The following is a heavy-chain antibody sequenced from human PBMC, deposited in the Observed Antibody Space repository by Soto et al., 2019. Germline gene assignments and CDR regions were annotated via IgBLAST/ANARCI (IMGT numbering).Heavy chain of an antibody. CDR1: GYPFTRYD. V-gene: IGHV1-8*01. D-gene: IGHD1-1*01. CDR3: ARGVDAGVDV. J-gene: IGHJ6*02. Sequence: QVQLVQSGAEVTKPGAAVKVSRKASGYPFTRYDINWGRKATGQGLAWMGGMSPNSGATGYAQKFQGRVTMTRDTSISTAYMELSNLRSEDTAIYYCARGVDAGVDVWGQGSTVTVSS. CDR2: MSPNSGAT.